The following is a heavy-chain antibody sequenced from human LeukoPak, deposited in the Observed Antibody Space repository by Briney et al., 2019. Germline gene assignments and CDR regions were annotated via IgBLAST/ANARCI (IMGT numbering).Heavy chain of an antibody. CDR1: GYSINNGYY. CDR3: AGAFYSSSWYHKEDFFDS. J-gene: IGHJ4*02. CDR2: IYNSGST. D-gene: IGHD6-13*01. Sequence: PSETLSLTCTVSGYSINNGYYWGWIRQPPGKGLGGFGSIYNSGSTNYKPSLKSRVTISVDTSKNPSSLKRSCVTAAAPAVYYCAGAFYSSSWYHKEDFFDSWGQGTPVTVSS. V-gene: IGHV4-38-2*02.